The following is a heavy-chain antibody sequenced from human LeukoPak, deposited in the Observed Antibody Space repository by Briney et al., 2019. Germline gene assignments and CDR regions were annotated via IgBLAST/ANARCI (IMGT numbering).Heavy chain of an antibody. Sequence: SGRLSLTCTVSGGSIISYFWSWIRPPPGKGLAGVGFIYYSERTNYNPSLKSRVTISVDTSQNQFSLNLSSVTAADTAVYYCASAYCSSTSCYPGFDYWGQGTLVTVSS. CDR3: ASAYCSSTSCYPGFDY. CDR2: IYYSERT. V-gene: IGHV4-59*08. CDR1: GGSIISYF. D-gene: IGHD2-2*01. J-gene: IGHJ4*02.